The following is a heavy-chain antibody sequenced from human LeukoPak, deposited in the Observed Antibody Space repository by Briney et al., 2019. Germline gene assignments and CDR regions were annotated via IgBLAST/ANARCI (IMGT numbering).Heavy chain of an antibody. Sequence: PSETLSLTCTVSGGSISSYYWSWIRQPPGKGLEWIGYIYYSGSTNYNPSLKSRVTISVDTSKNQFSLKLSSATAADTAVYYCARSGRMATLDAFDIWGQGTMVTVSS. D-gene: IGHD5-24*01. CDR2: IYYSGST. CDR3: ARSGRMATLDAFDI. CDR1: GGSISSYY. V-gene: IGHV4-59*01. J-gene: IGHJ3*02.